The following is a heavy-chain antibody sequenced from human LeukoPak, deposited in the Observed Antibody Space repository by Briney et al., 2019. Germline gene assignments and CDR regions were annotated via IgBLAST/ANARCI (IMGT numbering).Heavy chain of an antibody. CDR3: LPSPNSGLDP. D-gene: IGHD2-21*01. CDR2: INPDGSRT. J-gene: IGHJ5*02. V-gene: IGHV3-74*01. CDR1: GFTFSNYL. Sequence: WGALRLSCAASGFTFSNYLLYGVRQPPAKGLVWVSLINPDGSRTTYAASVKGRFTNSRDNAKDTLYLQMNSLRDEDTAVYHCLPSPNSGLDPWGQGTLVTVSS.